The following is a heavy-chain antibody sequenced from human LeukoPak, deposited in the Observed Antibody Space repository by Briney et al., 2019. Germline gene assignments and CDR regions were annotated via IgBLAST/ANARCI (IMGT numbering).Heavy chain of an antibody. V-gene: IGHV3-15*01. CDR2: IKPIATGGTT. CDR3: TTPPD. J-gene: IGHJ4*02. CDR1: GFSFSDAW. Sequence: GGSLRLSCTASGFSFSDAWMTWVRQAPGKGLEWVGRIKPIATGGTTEYAAPVKGRFTISRDDSKNTVYLQMNSLESEDTAVYYCTTPPDWGQGTLVTVSS.